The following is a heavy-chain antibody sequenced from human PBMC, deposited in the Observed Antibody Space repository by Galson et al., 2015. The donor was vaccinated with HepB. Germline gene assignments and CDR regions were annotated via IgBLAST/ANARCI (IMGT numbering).Heavy chain of an antibody. V-gene: IGHV1-69*02. J-gene: IGHJ4*02. D-gene: IGHD5-18*01. Sequence: SVKVSCKASGGTFGSYTISWVRQAPGQGLEWMGRIIPILGIANYAQKFQGRVTITADKSTSTAYMELSSLRSEDTAVYYCARRGYSYGYYDYWGQGTLVTVSS. CDR1: GGTFGSYT. CDR2: IIPILGIA. CDR3: ARRGYSYGYYDY.